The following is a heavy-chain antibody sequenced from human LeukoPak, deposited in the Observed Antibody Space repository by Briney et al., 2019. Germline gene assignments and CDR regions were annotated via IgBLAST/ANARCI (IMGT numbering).Heavy chain of an antibody. D-gene: IGHD2-15*01. J-gene: IGHJ4*02. V-gene: IGHV3-30-3*01. CDR2: ISYDGSNK. CDR1: GFTFSSYA. CDR3: ARTGIYCSGGSCYESYPSGYFDY. Sequence: GGSLRLSCAASGFTFSSYAMHWVRQAPGKVLEWVAVISYDGSNKYYADSVKGRFTISRDNSKNTLYLQMNSLRAEDTAVYYCARTGIYCSGGSCYESYPSGYFDYWGQGTLVTVSS.